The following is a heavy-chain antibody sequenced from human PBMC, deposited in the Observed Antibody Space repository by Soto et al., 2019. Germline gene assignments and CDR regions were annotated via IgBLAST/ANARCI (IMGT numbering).Heavy chain of an antibody. D-gene: IGHD3-22*01. CDR2: IYYSGST. CDR3: ARDRDDSSGYYYEAGLGAFDI. CDR1: GGSISSGDYY. J-gene: IGHJ3*02. V-gene: IGHV4-30-4*01. Sequence: SETLSLTCTVSGGSISSGDYYWSWIRQPPGKGLEWIGYIYYSGSTYYNPSLKSRVTISVDTSKNQFSLKLSSVTAADTAVHYCARDRDDSSGYYYEAGLGAFDIWGQGTMVTVSS.